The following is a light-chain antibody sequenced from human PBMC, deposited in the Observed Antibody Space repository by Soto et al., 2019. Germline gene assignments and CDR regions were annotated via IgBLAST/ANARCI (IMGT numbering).Light chain of an antibody. CDR1: QSVSSSY. CDR2: GAS. CDR3: QQYRT. Sequence: EIVLTQSPGTLSLSPGERATLSCRASQSVSSSYLAWYQQKPGQAPRLLIYGASSRATGIPDRFSGSGSGPDFTLTISRLEPEDFAVYYCQQYRTFGQGTRLEIK. J-gene: IGKJ5*01. V-gene: IGKV3-20*01.